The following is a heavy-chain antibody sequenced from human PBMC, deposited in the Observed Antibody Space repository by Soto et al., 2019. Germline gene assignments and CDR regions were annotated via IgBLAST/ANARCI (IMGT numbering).Heavy chain of an antibody. CDR3: ATAIEPVHWDCSSTSWKGYGMGV. Sequence: LETPVLNCDVYGGSFRGYYWGWIRPPPGKGVEWIGEVNHCGSTNYNPSVPKRVTISVYTPRNQFSLKLSSVTAADTPVYYSATAIEPVHWDCSSTSWKGYGMGVRGQGTTVT. CDR1: GGSFRGYY. J-gene: IGHJ6*02. V-gene: IGHV4-34*01. D-gene: IGHD2-2*01. CDR2: VNHCGST.